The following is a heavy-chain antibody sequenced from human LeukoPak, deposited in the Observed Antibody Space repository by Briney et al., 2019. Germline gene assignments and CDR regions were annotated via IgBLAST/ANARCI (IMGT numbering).Heavy chain of an antibody. J-gene: IGHJ5*02. Sequence: SETLSLTCTVSGGSISSYYWSWIRQPPGKGLEWIGYIYYSGITNYNPSLKSRVTISVDTSKNQFSLKLSSVTAADTAVYYCARAHFIAAAGTGWFDPWGQGTLVTVSS. CDR2: IYYSGIT. D-gene: IGHD6-13*01. CDR1: GGSISSYY. CDR3: ARAHFIAAAGTGWFDP. V-gene: IGHV4-59*01.